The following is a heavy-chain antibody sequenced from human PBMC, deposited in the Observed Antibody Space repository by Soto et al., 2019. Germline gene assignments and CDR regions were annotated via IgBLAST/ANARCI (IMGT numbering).Heavy chain of an antibody. Sequence: QITLKESGPTLVKPTQTLTLTCTFSGFSLTTSGVGVGWIRQPPGKALERLALIYWDDDKRYSPSLKSSVTLTKDTSKTQVVLTMRNMDPADTATYFCAHRTTTVTWWFDPWGQGTLVTVSS. CDR3: AHRTTTVTWWFDP. D-gene: IGHD4-17*01. CDR2: IYWDDDK. V-gene: IGHV2-5*02. CDR1: GFSLTTSGVG. J-gene: IGHJ5*02.